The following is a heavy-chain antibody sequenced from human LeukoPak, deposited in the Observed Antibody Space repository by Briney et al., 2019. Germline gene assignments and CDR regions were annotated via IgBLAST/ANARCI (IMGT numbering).Heavy chain of an antibody. V-gene: IGHV3-23*01. Sequence: GSLRLSCAASGFPFSSYAMSWVRQAPGKGLEWVSAISGSGGSTYYADSVKGRFTISRDNSKNTLYLQMNSLRAEDTAVYYCACGYYDSSGYGYWGQGTLVTVSS. J-gene: IGHJ4*02. D-gene: IGHD3-22*01. CDR1: GFPFSSYA. CDR2: ISGSGGST. CDR3: ACGYYDSSGYGY.